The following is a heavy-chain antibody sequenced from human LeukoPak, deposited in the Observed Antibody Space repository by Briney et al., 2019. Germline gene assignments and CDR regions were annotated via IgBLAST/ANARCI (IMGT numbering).Heavy chain of an antibody. CDR3: ARRISPNAFDI. CDR2: INSDGSST. V-gene: IGHV3-74*01. Sequence: GGSLRLSCAASGSTSSNYWMHWVRQAPGKGLVWVSRINSDGSSTNYADSVKGRFTISRDNAKNTLYLQMNSLRAEDTAVYYCARRISPNAFDIWGQGTMVTVSS. D-gene: IGHD2/OR15-2a*01. CDR1: GSTSSNYW. J-gene: IGHJ3*02.